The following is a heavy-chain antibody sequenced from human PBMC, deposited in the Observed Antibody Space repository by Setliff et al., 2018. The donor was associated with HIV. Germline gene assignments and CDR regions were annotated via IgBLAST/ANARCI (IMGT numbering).Heavy chain of an antibody. CDR2: IYYSGST. CDR1: GGSISNYY. V-gene: IGHV4-59*12. Sequence: SETLSLTCTVSGGSISNYYWSWIRQPPGKGLEWIGYIYYSGSTNYNPSLKSRVTILVDTSKNRFSLRLTFVTAADTAVYYCVRDRSLRFSQSPSLHYFDVWGQGILVTVSS. CDR3: VRDRSLRFSQSPSLHYFDV. J-gene: IGHJ3*01.